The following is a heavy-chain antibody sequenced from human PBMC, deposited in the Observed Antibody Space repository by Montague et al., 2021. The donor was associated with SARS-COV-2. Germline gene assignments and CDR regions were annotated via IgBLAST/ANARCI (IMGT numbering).Heavy chain of an antibody. V-gene: IGHV3-7*01. Sequence: SLRLSCAASGFTFSAFAMTWVRQAPGKGLEWVANIKQDGTEKYYVDSVKGRFTIFRDNAQNSLFLQMNTLRADDTALYYCARARTGNRFAGASYRGAVDYWGQGAPVTVSS. CDR2: IKQDGTEK. CDR1: GFTFSAFA. J-gene: IGHJ4*02. CDR3: ARARTGNRFAGASYRGAVDY. D-gene: IGHD1-14*01.